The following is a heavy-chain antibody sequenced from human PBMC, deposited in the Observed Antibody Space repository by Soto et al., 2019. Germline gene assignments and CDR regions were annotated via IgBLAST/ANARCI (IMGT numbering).Heavy chain of an antibody. Sequence: GGSLRLSCAASGFTFSSYAMSWVRQAPGKGLEWVSAISGSGGSTYYADSVKGRFTISRDNSKNTLYLQMNSLRAEDTAVYYCAKEAPYNWNYPPYMDVWGKGTTVTVSS. D-gene: IGHD1-7*01. V-gene: IGHV3-23*01. CDR1: GFTFSSYA. CDR3: AKEAPYNWNYPPYMDV. CDR2: ISGSGGST. J-gene: IGHJ6*03.